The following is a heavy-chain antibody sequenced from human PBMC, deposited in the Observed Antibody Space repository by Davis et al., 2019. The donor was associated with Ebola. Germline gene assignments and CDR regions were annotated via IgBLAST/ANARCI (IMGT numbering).Heavy chain of an antibody. V-gene: IGHV4-39*01. Sequence: SETLSLTCTVSGGSISSSSYYWGWIRQPPREGLQWIGSIYYRGSTYYNPSLKSRVTISVDTSKNQFSLKMSSVTAADTAVYFCARSVVRGVIFYFDSWGQGTLVTVSS. D-gene: IGHD3-10*01. CDR3: ARSVVRGVIFYFDS. J-gene: IGHJ4*02. CDR2: IYYRGST. CDR1: GGSISSSSYY.